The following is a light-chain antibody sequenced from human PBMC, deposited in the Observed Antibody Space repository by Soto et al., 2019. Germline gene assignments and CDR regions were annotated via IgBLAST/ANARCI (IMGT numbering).Light chain of an antibody. J-gene: IGKJ5*01. CDR1: QSARSS. CDR2: DVS. CDR3: QQYGASPIT. V-gene: IGKV3-15*01. Sequence: EVVMTQSPATLSVSPGERATLSCKASQSARSSLGWYQQNPGQPPRLLIHDVSIRATGIPARFNGSGSGTDFTLTISRLEPEDFAVYYCQQYGASPITCGQGTRREIK.